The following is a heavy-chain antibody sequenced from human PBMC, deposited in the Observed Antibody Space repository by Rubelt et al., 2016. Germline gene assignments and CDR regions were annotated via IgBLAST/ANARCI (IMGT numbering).Heavy chain of an antibody. Sequence: VQLVESGGGVVQPERSLRLSCAASGFTFSTFGMHWVRQAPGKGLEWGSSMSSTGTYIYYADSVKGRFTISRDNATDSLYLQMNSLRAEDTAVYYCARGLIPPDYWGQGTLVTVSS. J-gene: IGHJ4*02. CDR2: MSSTGTYI. CDR1: GFTFSTFG. CDR3: ARGLIPPDY. D-gene: IGHD3-16*01. V-gene: IGHV3-21*01.